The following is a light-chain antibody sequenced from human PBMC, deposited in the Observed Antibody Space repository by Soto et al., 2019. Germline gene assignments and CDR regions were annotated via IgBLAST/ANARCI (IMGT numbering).Light chain of an antibody. CDR2: AAS. Sequence: EIKMTQYTSSISTPVGDRITITWRASQGISRYLSWYQQKPGRAPKLLISAASTLQSGVPARFSVIGSGTDFTLSITSLQPEDFATYYCQPQNTYPVTFVGGTKVDIK. V-gene: IGKV1-9*01. J-gene: IGKJ4*01. CDR3: QPQNTYPVT. CDR1: QGISRY.